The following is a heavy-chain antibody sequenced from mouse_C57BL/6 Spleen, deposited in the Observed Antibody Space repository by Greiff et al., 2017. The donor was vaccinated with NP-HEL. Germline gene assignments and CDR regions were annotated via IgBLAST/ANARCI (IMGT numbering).Heavy chain of an antibody. CDR3: ARLVAAQATEDYFDY. Sequence: EVQLQQSGPVLVKPGASVKMSCKASGYTFTDYYMNWVTQSHGKSLEWIGVINPYNGGTSYNQKFKGKATLTVDKSSSTAYMELNSLTSEDSAVYYCARLVAAQATEDYFDYWGQGTTRTVSS. D-gene: IGHD3-2*02. CDR1: GYTFTDYY. CDR2: INPYNGGT. V-gene: IGHV1-19*01. J-gene: IGHJ2*01.